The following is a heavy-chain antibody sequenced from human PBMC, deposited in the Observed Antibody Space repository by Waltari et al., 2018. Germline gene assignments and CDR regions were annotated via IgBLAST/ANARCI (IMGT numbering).Heavy chain of an antibody. J-gene: IGHJ6*02. Sequence: QVQLVQSGAEVKKPGASVKVSCKASGYTFTSYDINWVRQATGQGLEWMGWMNPNSGNTGYAQKFQGRVTMTRNTSISTAYMELSSLRSEDTAVYYCARGLRCSGGSCYIYYYYYGMDVWGQGTTVTVSS. CDR1: GYTFTSYD. CDR3: ARGLRCSGGSCYIYYYYYGMDV. CDR2: MNPNSGNT. V-gene: IGHV1-8*01. D-gene: IGHD2-15*01.